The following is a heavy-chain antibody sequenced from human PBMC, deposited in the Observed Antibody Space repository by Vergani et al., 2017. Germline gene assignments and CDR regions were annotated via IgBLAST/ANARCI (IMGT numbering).Heavy chain of an antibody. CDR3: ARGDYGILTGYRY. CDR1: GYTFTSYG. J-gene: IGHJ4*02. D-gene: IGHD3-9*01. CDR2: ISAYNGNT. V-gene: IGHV1-18*01. Sequence: QVQLVQSGAEVKKPGASVKVSCKASGYTFTSYGISWVRQAPGQGLEWMGWISAYNGNTNYAQKLQGRVTMTRDTSTSTVYMELSSLRSEDTAIYYCARGDYGILTGYRYWGQGTLVTVSA.